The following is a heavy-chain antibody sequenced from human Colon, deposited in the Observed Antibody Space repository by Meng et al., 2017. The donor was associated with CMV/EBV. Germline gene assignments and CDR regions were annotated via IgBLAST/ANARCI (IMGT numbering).Heavy chain of an antibody. J-gene: IGHJ6*02. Sequence: GALRLSCEVSGVNFGDFAMSWVRQAPGKGLEWVSAITGSGSSKYYADSVKGRFTISRDNSKNNIHLQMSSLRAEDTAVYYCAKSTYGDFWSGHGLDVWGQGTTVTVSS. D-gene: IGHD3-3*01. CDR1: GVNFGDFA. V-gene: IGHV3-23*01. CDR3: AKSTYGDFWSGHGLDV. CDR2: ITGSGSSK.